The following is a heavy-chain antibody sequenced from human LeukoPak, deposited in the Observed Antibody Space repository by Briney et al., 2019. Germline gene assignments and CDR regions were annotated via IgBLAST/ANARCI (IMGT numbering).Heavy chain of an antibody. Sequence: GWSLRLSCTASGFTFSNYAMYWVHQAPGKGLEWVSSLSGSSNNANYAASVWGRFTISRDNSKNTLYLQMNSLRAEDTALYSCAKCAKTPEGGSGWCNWFDTWGQGTLVIVSS. D-gene: IGHD3-3*01. V-gene: IGHV3-23*05. CDR2: LSGSSNNA. J-gene: IGHJ5*02. CDR3: AKCAKTPEGGSGWCNWFDT. CDR1: GFTFSNYA.